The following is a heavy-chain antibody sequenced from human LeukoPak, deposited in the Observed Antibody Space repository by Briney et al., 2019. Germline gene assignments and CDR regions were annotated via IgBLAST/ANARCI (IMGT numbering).Heavy chain of an antibody. CDR1: GGSISSGGYY. Sequence: SQTLSLTCTVPGGSISSGGYYWSWIRQHPGKGLEWIGYIYYSGSTYYNPSLKSRVTISVDTSKNQFSLKLSSVTAADTAVYYCARGPDCSSTSCYKGGDWFDPWGQGTLVTVSS. V-gene: IGHV4-31*03. CDR2: IYYSGST. J-gene: IGHJ5*02. D-gene: IGHD2-2*02. CDR3: ARGPDCSSTSCYKGGDWFDP.